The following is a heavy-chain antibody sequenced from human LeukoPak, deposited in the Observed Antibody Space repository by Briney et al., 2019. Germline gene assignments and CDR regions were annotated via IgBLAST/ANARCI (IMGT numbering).Heavy chain of an antibody. CDR1: GFTFSSYA. Sequence: GGSLGLSCPASGFTFSSYAMSWVRQAPGKGLEWVSSISDSGSGTYYADSVKGRFTISRDNSKNTLYLQMNSLRAEDTAVYYCAKVGAPVAGTVDYWGQGTLVTVSS. J-gene: IGHJ4*02. V-gene: IGHV3-23*01. CDR2: ISDSGSGT. CDR3: AKVGAPVAGTVDY. D-gene: IGHD6-19*01.